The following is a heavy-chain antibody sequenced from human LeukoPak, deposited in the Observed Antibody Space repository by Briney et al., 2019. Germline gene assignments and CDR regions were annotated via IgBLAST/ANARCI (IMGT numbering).Heavy chain of an antibody. J-gene: IGHJ4*02. CDR2: ISGSGGNT. CDR3: VRDDILTGYPTPFDY. CDR1: GFTFSSYA. D-gene: IGHD3-9*01. V-gene: IGHV3-23*01. Sequence: GGSLRLSCAASGFTFSSYAMSWVRQAPGKGLEWVSGISGSGGNTNDADSVKGRFTISRDNPKNTLFLQMNSLRAEDTALYYCVRDDILTGYPTPFDYWGQGTLVTVSS.